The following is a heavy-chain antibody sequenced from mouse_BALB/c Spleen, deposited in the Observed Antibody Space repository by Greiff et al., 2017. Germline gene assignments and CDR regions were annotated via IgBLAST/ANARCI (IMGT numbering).Heavy chain of an antibody. V-gene: IGHV8-12*01. Sequence: VTLQESGPGILRPSQTLSLTCSFSGFSLTTSGMGVSWIRQPSGKGLEWLAHIYCDDAKCYNPFLKSRLTITKDTSRTQVFLKITSLNTADTATYYCARGAFSYSLDYWGQGTSVTVSA. CDR1: GFSLTTSGMG. CDR2: IYCDDAK. D-gene: IGHD2-12*01. J-gene: IGHJ4*01. CDR3: ARGAFSYSLDY.